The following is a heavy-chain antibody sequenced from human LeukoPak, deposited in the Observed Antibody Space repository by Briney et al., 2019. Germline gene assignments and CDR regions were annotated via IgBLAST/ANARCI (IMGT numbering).Heavy chain of an antibody. J-gene: IGHJ4*02. CDR2: INPNSGGT. Sequence: GASMKVSCKASGYTFTGYYLHWVRQAPGQGLEWMGWINPNSGGTNYAQKFQGRVTMTRDTSISTAYMELSRLRSDDTAVYYCARPNWNYGIDYWGQGTLVTVSS. CDR1: GYTFTGYY. D-gene: IGHD1-7*01. V-gene: IGHV1-2*02. CDR3: ARPNWNYGIDY.